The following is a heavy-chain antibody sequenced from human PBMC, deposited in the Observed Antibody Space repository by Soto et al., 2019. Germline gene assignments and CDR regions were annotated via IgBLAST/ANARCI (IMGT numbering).Heavy chain of an antibody. CDR2: INPKSGGT. CDR3: ARGDSTDCSNGVCSFFYNHGMDV. V-gene: IGHV1-2*04. J-gene: IGHJ6*02. D-gene: IGHD2-8*01. CDR1: GYSFIDYH. Sequence: SVKVSCKASGYSFIDYHIHWVRQAPGQGLEWLGRINPKSGGTSTAQKFQGWVTMTTDTSISTASMELTRLTSDDTAIYYCARGDSTDCSNGVCSFFYNHGMDVWGQGTTVTASS.